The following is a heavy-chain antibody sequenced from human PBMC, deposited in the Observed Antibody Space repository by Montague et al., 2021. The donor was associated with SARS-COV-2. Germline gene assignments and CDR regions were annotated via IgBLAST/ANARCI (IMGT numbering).Heavy chain of an antibody. J-gene: IGHJ4*02. CDR3: ANLPSSITIFGVVQGYYFDA. Sequence: SETLSLTCTVSGASISSRCYYWGWLCPRPGKGLDGLGYKYYSTSTYSYPTLKSRVSISLYTSKNPFPLKLTSVTAAATAVYYGANLPSSITIFGVVQGYYFDAWGQGTLVTVSS. CDR1: GASISSRCYY. D-gene: IGHD3-3*01. V-gene: IGHV4-39*01. CDR2: KYYSTST.